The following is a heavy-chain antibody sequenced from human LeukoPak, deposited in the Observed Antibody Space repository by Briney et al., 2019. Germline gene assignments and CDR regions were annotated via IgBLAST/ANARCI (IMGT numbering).Heavy chain of an antibody. CDR3: ASPYYDFWSGFPMI. V-gene: IGHV3-48*03. CDR1: GFTFSSYA. J-gene: IGHJ3*02. Sequence: GGSLRLSXAASGFTFSSYAMNWVRQAPGKGLEWVSYISSSGSTIYYADSVKGRFTISRDNAKNSLYLQMNSLRAEDTAVYYCASPYYDFWSGFPMIWGQGTMVTVSS. CDR2: ISSSGSTI. D-gene: IGHD3-3*01.